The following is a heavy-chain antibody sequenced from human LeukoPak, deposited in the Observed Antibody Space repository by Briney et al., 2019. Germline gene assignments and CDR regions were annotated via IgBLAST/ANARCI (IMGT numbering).Heavy chain of an antibody. V-gene: IGHV1-18*04. D-gene: IGHD3-10*01. CDR1: GYTFVSYG. CDR2: ISVYNGDA. Sequence: ASVKVSCKASGYTFVSYGITWVRQAPGQGLEWMGWISVYNGDAKYAQNLQGRVTLTTDTSTSTAYMELRSLRSDDTAVYYCVRGGGFNSGFEYWGQGTLVIVSS. J-gene: IGHJ4*02. CDR3: VRGGGFNSGFEY.